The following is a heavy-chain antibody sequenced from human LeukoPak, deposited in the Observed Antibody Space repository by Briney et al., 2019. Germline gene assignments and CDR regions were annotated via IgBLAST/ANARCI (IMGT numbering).Heavy chain of an antibody. J-gene: IGHJ4*02. V-gene: IGHV4-31*03. CDR1: GGSISSGGYY. CDR3: AREEPSSGGVDY. CDR2: IYYSGST. D-gene: IGHD6-19*01. Sequence: SETPSLTCTVSGGSISSGGYYWSWIRQHPGKGLEWIGYIYYSGSTYYNPSLKSRVTISVDTSKNQFSLKLSSVTAADTAVYYCAREEPSSGGVDYWGQGTLVTVSS.